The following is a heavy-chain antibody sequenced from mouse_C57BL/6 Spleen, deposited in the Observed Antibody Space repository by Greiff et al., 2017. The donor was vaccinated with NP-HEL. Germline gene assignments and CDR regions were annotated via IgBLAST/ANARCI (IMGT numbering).Heavy chain of an antibody. J-gene: IGHJ2*01. Sequence: VQLKESGGGLVKPGGSLKLSCAASGFTFSDYGMHWVRQAPEKGLEWVAYISSGSSTIYYADTVKGRFTISRDNAKNTLFLQMTSLRSEDTAMYYCARSFLVFITTVGFDYWGQGTTLTVSS. CDR3: ARSFLVFITTVGFDY. CDR2: ISSGSSTI. D-gene: IGHD1-1*01. CDR1: GFTFSDYG. V-gene: IGHV5-17*01.